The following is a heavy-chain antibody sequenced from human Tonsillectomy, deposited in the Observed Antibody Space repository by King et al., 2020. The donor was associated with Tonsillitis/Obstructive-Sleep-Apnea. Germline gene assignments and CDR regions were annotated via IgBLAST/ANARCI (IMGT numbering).Heavy chain of an antibody. CDR1: GFAFSSYS. CDR2: ISSSSSYI. V-gene: IGHV3-21*01. CDR3: AAPSLWFGELLFDY. Sequence: VQLVESGGGLVKPGGSLRLSCAASGFAFSSYSMNWVRQAPGKGLEWVSSISSSSSYIYYADSVKGRFTISRDNAKNSLYLQMNSLRAEDTAVYYCAAPSLWFGELLFDYWGQGTLVTVSS. D-gene: IGHD3-10*01. J-gene: IGHJ4*02.